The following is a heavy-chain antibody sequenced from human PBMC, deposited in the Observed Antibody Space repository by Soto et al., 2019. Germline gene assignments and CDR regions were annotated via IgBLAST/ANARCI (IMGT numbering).Heavy chain of an antibody. CDR1: GGSISSGGYY. D-gene: IGHD2-15*01. Sequence: PSETLSLTCTVSGGSISSGGYYWSWIRQHPGKGLEWIGYIYYSGSTYYNPSLKSRVTISVDTSKNQFSLKLSSVTAADTAVYYCARTPTGGRDGSSYCFDYWGQGTLVTVSS. CDR3: ARTPTGGRDGSSYCFDY. J-gene: IGHJ4*02. V-gene: IGHV4-31*03. CDR2: IYYSGST.